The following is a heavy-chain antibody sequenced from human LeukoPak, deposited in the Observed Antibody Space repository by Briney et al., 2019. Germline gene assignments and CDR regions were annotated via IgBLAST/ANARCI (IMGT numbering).Heavy chain of an antibody. CDR3: ARESDYGGNYYYLDS. CDR2: VSPYTGHT. J-gene: IGHJ4*02. Sequence: ASVKVSCKASGYTFRSYALTWVRQAPGQGLEWMGWVSPYTGHTEYAQTFQGRVTMTADTSTTTSYLELRSPRSDDTAMYFCARESDYGGNYYYLDSWGQGTLVTVSS. D-gene: IGHD4-23*01. V-gene: IGHV1-18*04. CDR1: GYTFRSYA.